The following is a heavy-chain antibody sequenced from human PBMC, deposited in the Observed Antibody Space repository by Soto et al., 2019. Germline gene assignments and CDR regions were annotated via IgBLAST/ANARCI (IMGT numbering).Heavy chain of an antibody. D-gene: IGHD3-16*01. J-gene: IGHJ1*01. CDR2: ISSNGGNT. CDR3: FVRRRSSDYGF. Sequence: EVQLVESGGDLVQPGGSLRLSCAASGFTFSSSPMHWVRQAPGKRPEYVSSISSNGGNTYYADSVKGRFTISRDNSKNTLYLQMGSLRSADMAVYYSFVRRRSSDYGFWGEGTQVPVSS. CDR1: GFTFSSSP. V-gene: IGHV3-64*07.